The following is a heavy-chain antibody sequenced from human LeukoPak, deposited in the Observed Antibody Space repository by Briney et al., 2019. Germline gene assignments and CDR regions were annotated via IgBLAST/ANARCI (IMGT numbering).Heavy chain of an antibody. CDR3: ARDSHIVGAIDY. CDR1: GFTFSSYA. V-gene: IGHV3-23*01. CDR2: ISRSDGTT. J-gene: IGHJ4*02. Sequence: GGSMRLSCAGSGFTFSSYAMTWVRQAPGTGLEWVSSISRSDGTTYYADSVKGRFTISRDNSKNTLFLQMNSLRAEDTAVYYCARDSHIVGAIDYWGQGTLVTVSS. D-gene: IGHD1-26*01.